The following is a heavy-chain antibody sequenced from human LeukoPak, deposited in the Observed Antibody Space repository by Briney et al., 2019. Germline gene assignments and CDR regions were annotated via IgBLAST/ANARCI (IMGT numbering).Heavy chain of an antibody. CDR2: IYYSGST. CDR1: GGSISSSSYY. Sequence: SETLSLTCTVSGGSISSSSYYWGWIRQPPGKGLEWIGSIYYSGSTYYNPSLKSRVTISVDTSKNQFSLKLSSVTAADTAVYYCARHWVLKYGSGSYFLLGWFDPWGQGTLVTVSS. CDR3: ARHWVLKYGSGSYFLLGWFDP. D-gene: IGHD3-10*01. J-gene: IGHJ5*02. V-gene: IGHV4-39*01.